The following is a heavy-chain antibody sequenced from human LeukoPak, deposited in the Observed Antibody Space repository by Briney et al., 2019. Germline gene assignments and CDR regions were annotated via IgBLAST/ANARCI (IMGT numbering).Heavy chain of an antibody. CDR2: INSNSGGT. Sequence: GASVKVSCKASGYTFTDYHIHWLRQAPEQGLEWMGWINSNSGGTHYAQKFQGRVTMTRDTSISTAYMELGRLISDDTAVYYCAGLAYSPGSSWGQGTLVTVSS. D-gene: IGHD3-16*01. V-gene: IGHV1-2*02. CDR1: GYTFTDYH. CDR3: AGLAYSPGSS. J-gene: IGHJ5*02.